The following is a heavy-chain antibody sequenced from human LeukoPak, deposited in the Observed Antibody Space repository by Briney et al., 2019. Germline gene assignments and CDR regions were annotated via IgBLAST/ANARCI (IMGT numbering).Heavy chain of an antibody. J-gene: IGHJ4*02. D-gene: IGHD5-24*01. CDR3: VRVRRDGYPY. CDR2: IIPILGIA. V-gene: IGHV1-69*02. Sequence: SVKVSCKASRGTFISYTISWVRQAPGQGPEWMGRIIPILGIANYAQKFQGRVTITADKSTSTAYMELSSLRSEDTAVYYCVRVRRDGYPYWGQGTLVTVSS. CDR1: RGTFISYT.